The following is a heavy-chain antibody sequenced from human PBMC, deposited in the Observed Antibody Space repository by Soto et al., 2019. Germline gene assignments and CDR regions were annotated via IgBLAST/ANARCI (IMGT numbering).Heavy chain of an antibody. J-gene: IGHJ6*02. CDR3: ARGAPCDSSSCNYYYYGMDV. CDR2: IIPIFGTA. D-gene: IGHD6-13*01. V-gene: IGHV1-69*01. Sequence: QVQLVQSGAEVKKPGSSVKVSCKASGGTFSSYAISWVRQAPGQGLEWMGGIIPIFGTANYAQKFQGRVTITADESTSKAYMQLSSLRSEDTAVYYCARGAPCDSSSCNYYYYGMDVWGQGTTVTVSS. CDR1: GGTFSSYA.